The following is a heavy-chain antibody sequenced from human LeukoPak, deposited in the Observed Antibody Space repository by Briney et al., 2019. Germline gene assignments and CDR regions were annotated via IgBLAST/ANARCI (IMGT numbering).Heavy chain of an antibody. V-gene: IGHV1-2*02. CDR1: GYPFTGYY. D-gene: IGHD2/OR15-2a*01. CDR3: ARDLRGLFDYFDY. Sequence: ASVKVSCKASGYPFTGYYMHWVRQDSGQGLEWMGWINPDSGDTNYAQKFQGRVTMTRDTSISTAYMELSRLRSDDTVVFYCARDLRGLFDYFDYWGQGTLVTVSS. J-gene: IGHJ4*02. CDR2: INPDSGDT.